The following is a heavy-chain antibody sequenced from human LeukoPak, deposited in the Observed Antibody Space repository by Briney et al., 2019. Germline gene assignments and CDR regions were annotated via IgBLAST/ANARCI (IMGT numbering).Heavy chain of an antibody. CDR1: GGSISSSSYY. J-gene: IGHJ4*02. CDR3: ASHYSGYGNFDS. CDR2: IYYSGST. Sequence: SETLSLTCTVSGGSISSSSYYWGWIRQPPGKGLEWIGSIYYSGSTYYNPSPKSRVTMSVDTSKNQFSLKLSSVTAADTAVYYCASHYSGYGNFDSWGQGTLVTVSS. V-gene: IGHV4-39*07. D-gene: IGHD5-12*01.